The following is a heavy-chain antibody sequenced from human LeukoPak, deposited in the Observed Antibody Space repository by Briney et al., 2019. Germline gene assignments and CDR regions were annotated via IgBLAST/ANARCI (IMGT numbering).Heavy chain of an antibody. D-gene: IGHD4-17*01. CDR2: TIPIYGIA. V-gene: IGHV1-69*02. Sequence: ASVKGSCKAYRRTFSSYTISWVRQAPGQGLEWRGRTIPIYGIANYAQKIQGRVTITADKSTSTAYMELSSLRSEDTAVYYCATRWSGGDDYGDLMDYWGQGTLVTVSS. J-gene: IGHJ4*02. CDR3: ATRWSGGDDYGDLMDY. CDR1: RRTFSSYT.